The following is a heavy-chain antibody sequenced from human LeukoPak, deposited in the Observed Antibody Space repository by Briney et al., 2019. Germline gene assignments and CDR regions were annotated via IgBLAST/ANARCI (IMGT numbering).Heavy chain of an antibody. D-gene: IGHD1-14*01. CDR2: INPDGSRT. V-gene: IGHV3-74*01. CDR3: SRDFNGRNDF. Sequence: GGSLRLSCAASGFTFSSNWMHWVRQGPGKGMVWVSRINPDGSRTDYAESVKGRFTISRDNAKNTLSLEMNSLGDEDTAVYYCSRDFNGRNDFWGQGTLVTVSS. CDR1: GFTFSSNW. J-gene: IGHJ4*02.